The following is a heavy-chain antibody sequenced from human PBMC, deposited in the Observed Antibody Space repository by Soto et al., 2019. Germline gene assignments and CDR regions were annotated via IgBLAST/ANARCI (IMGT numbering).Heavy chain of an antibody. J-gene: IGHJ4*02. D-gene: IGHD3-22*01. CDR1: GFTFSSYA. CDR2: ISYDGSTK. V-gene: IGHV3-30-3*01. CDR3: ARDFYYDSSGYPY. Sequence: QVQLVESGGGVVQPGRSLRLSCAASGFTFSSYAMHWVRQAPGKVLEWVAVISYDGSTKSYADSVKGRFTISRDNSKNTLYLQMNSLRAEDTAVYYCARDFYYDSSGYPYWGQGTLVTVSS.